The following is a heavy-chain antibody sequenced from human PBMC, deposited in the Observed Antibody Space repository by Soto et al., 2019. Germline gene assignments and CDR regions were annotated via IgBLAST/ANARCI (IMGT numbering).Heavy chain of an antibody. CDR2: IGTAGDT. CDR1: GFTFSSYD. J-gene: IGHJ6*02. Sequence: PGGSLRLSCAASGFTFSSYDMHWVRQATGKGLEWVSAIGTAGDTYYPGSVKGRFTISRENAKNSLYLQMNSLRAEDTAVYYCARVSGSWDMDYYYGMDVWGQGTTVTVS. V-gene: IGHV3-13*01. D-gene: IGHD6-13*01. CDR3: ARVSGSWDMDYYYGMDV.